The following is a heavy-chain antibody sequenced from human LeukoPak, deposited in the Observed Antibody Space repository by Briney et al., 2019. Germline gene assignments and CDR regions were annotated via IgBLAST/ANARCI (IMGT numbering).Heavy chain of an antibody. J-gene: IGHJ6*03. D-gene: IGHD4-11*01. CDR1: GGTFSSYT. CDR3: ARTVTGYYYMDV. CDR2: IIPISGAA. V-gene: IGHV1-69*13. Sequence: AVKVSCKASGGTFSSYTITWVRQAPGQGLEWMGGIIPISGAANYAQKFQGRVTITADESTSTAHMELSSLRSEDTAVYYCARTVTGYYYMDVWGKGTTLTVSS.